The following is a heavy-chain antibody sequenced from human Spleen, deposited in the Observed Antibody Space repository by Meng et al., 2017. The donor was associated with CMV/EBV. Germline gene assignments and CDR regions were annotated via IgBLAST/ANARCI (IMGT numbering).Heavy chain of an antibody. J-gene: IGHJ5*02. Sequence: GSLRLSCTVSGGSISTYYWSWIRQPPGKGLEWIGYIHYTGITNYNPSLKSRVSISIDTSSIQFSLKLSSVTAADTAVYYCARDEDISMAYHWGQGTPVTVSS. D-gene: IGHD5-18*01. CDR3: ARDEDISMAYH. CDR1: GGSISTYY. V-gene: IGHV4-59*01. CDR2: IHYTGIT.